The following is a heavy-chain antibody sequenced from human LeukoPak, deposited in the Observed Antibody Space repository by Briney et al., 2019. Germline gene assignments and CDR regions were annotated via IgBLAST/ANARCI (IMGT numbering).Heavy chain of an antibody. CDR1: GFTFSSYD. CDR3: AKDLVGATEY. Sequence: TGGSLRLSCAASGFTFSSYDMHWVRQATGKGLEWVSAIGTAGDTYYPGSVKGRFTISRDNSKNMVHLQMNSLRSEDTAVYYCAKDLVGATEYWGQGTLVTVSS. D-gene: IGHD1-26*01. J-gene: IGHJ4*02. V-gene: IGHV3-13*01. CDR2: IGTAGDT.